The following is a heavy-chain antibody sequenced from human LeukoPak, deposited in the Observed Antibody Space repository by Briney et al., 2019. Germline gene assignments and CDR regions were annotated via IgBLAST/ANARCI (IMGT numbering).Heavy chain of an antibody. CDR3: ARLVAGTKTRWFDP. CDR2: IYYSGST. D-gene: IGHD6-19*01. CDR1: GGSFSGYY. V-gene: IGHV4-59*01. J-gene: IGHJ5*02. Sequence: PSETLSLTCAVYGGSFSGYYWSWIRQPPGKGLEWIGYIYYSGSTNYNPSLKSRVTISVDTSKNQFSLKLSSVTAADTAVYYCARLVAGTKTRWFDPWGQGTLVTVSS.